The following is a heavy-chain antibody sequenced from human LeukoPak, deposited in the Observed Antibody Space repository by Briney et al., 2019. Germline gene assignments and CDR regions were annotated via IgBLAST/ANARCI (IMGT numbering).Heavy chain of an antibody. Sequence: GASVKVSCKASGYTFTSYGISWVRQAPGQGLEWMGWISAYNGNTNYAQKFQGRVTITADESTSTAYMELSSLRSEDTAVYYCASSSNDAFDIWGQGTMVTVSS. J-gene: IGHJ3*02. D-gene: IGHD6-19*01. CDR2: ISAYNGNT. CDR1: GYTFTSYG. V-gene: IGHV1-18*01. CDR3: ASSSNDAFDI.